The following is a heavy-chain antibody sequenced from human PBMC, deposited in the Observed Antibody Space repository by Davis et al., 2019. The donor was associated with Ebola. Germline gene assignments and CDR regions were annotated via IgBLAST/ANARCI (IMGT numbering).Heavy chain of an antibody. J-gene: IGHJ4*02. CDR3: ARALIVATIIGTYYFDY. Sequence: MPSETLSLTCAVSGGSISSSNWWSWVRQPPGKGLEWIGEIYHSGSTNYNPSLKSRVTISVDKSKNQFSLKLSSVTAADTAVYYCARALIVATIIGTYYFDYWGQGTLVTVSS. V-gene: IGHV4-4*02. D-gene: IGHD5-12*01. CDR1: GGSISSSNW. CDR2: IYHSGST.